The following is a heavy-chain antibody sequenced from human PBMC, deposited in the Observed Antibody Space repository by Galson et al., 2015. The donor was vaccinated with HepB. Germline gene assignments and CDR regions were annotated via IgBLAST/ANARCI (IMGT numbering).Heavy chain of an antibody. D-gene: IGHD2-21*02. Sequence: SLRLSCAASGLTFSKSTMTWVRQAPGKGLEWVSTISSGGDGTYYADSVKDRFTISRDNSKSTLYLQMNNLRAEDTALYFCARFDCTGTICYSWGQGVLVTVSS. CDR1: GLTFSKST. CDR3: ARFDCTGTICYS. V-gene: IGHV3-23*01. CDR2: ISSGGDGT. J-gene: IGHJ4*02.